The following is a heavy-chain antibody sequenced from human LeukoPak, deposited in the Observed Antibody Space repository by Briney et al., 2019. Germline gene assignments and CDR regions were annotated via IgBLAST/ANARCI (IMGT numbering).Heavy chain of an antibody. V-gene: IGHV3-43*02. CDR2: ISGDGGST. CDR1: GFTCDYYA. CDR3: ANEDY. Sequence: AGGYLRLSCAASGFTCDYYAMHWLRQAPGKGLEWVSLISGDGGSTYYADSVKGRFTISRANSKNSLYLQMNSLRTEDTALYYCANEDYWGQGTLVTVSS. J-gene: IGHJ4*02.